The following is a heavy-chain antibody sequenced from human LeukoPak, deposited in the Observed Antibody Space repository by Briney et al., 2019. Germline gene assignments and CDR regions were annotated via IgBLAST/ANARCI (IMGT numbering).Heavy chain of an antibody. Sequence: PGRSLRLSCAASGSTFSSYGMHWVRQAPGKGLEWVAVISYDGSNKYYADSVKGRFTISRDNSKNTLYLQMNSLRAEDTAVYYCAKLVRGVVVPYYDYWGQGTLVTVSS. J-gene: IGHJ4*02. V-gene: IGHV3-30*18. CDR3: AKLVRGVVVPYYDY. CDR2: ISYDGSNK. CDR1: GSTFSSYG. D-gene: IGHD3-10*01.